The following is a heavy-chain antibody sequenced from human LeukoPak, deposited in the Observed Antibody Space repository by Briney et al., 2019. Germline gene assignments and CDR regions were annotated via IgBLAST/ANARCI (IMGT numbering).Heavy chain of an antibody. CDR2: IYYDGST. D-gene: IGHD3-3*01. J-gene: IGHJ6*02. CDR3: ARPLRINCGMDV. V-gene: IGHV3-53*01. Sequence: PGGSLRPSCAASGFTVSSNYMSWVRQTPGKGLEWVSIIYYDGSTYYADSVKGRFTISRDNSKNTMYPQMNSLRAEDTAVYYCARPLRINCGMDVWGQGTTVTVSS. CDR1: GFTVSSNY.